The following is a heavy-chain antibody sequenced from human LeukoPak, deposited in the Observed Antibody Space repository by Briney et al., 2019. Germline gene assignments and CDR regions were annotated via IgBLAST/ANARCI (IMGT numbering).Heavy chain of an antibody. CDR3: AKLDYGDYFDY. CDR1: GFTFSNYD. J-gene: IGHJ4*02. D-gene: IGHD4-17*01. V-gene: IGHV3-23*01. Sequence: PGGSLRLSCVASGFTFSNYDMSWVRQAPGKGLEWVSGISNSGSSTDYADSVKGRFTISRDNSENIVYLQMDSLRAEDTAVYYCAKLDYGDYFDYWGQGTLVTVSS. CDR2: ISNSGSST.